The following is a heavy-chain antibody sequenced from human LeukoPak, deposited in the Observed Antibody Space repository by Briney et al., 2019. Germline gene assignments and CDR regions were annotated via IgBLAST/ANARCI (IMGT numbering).Heavy chain of an antibody. D-gene: IGHD6-13*01. J-gene: IGHJ4*02. CDR3: ARVGVEAQQLVAVTYYFDY. CDR2: ISAYNGNT. Sequence: ASVKVSCKASGYTFTSYGISWVRQAPGQGLEWMGWISAYNGNTNYAQKLQGRVTMTTDTSTSTAYMELRSLRSNDTAVYYCARVGVEAQQLVAVTYYFDYWGQGTLVTVSS. V-gene: IGHV1-18*01. CDR1: GYTFTSYG.